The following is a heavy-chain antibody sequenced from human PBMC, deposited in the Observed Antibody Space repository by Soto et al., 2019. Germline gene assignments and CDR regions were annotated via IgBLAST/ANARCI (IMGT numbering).Heavy chain of an antibody. V-gene: IGHV4-30-2*01. CDR2: IYHSGST. Sequence: SETLSLTCAVSGGSISSGGYSWSWIRQPPGKGLEWIGYIYHSGSTYYNPSLKSRATISVDRSKNQFSLKLSSVTAADTAVYYCARTESGTFDPWGQGTLVTVSS. CDR3: ARTESGTFDP. J-gene: IGHJ5*02. CDR1: GGSISSGGYS. D-gene: IGHD1-7*01.